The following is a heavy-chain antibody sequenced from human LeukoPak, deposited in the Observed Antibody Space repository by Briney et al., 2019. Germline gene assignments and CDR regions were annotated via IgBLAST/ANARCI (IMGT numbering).Heavy chain of an antibody. CDR1: GLTLTTFG. J-gene: IGHJ4*02. V-gene: IGHV3-48*01. CDR2: ISSGSNTI. Sequence: PGGSLRLSCVGSGLTLTTFGMNWVRQAPGKGLEWVSYISSGSNTIYYADSVKGRFTISRDNAKNSLFLQMNSLRAEDTAVYYCARSGYYYDSSGYYYPYYFDYWGQGTLVTVSS. D-gene: IGHD3-22*01. CDR3: ARSGYYYDSSGYYYPYYFDY.